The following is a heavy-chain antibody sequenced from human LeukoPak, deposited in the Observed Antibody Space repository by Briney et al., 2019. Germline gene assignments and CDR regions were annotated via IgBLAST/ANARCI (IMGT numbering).Heavy chain of an antibody. J-gene: IGHJ4*02. CDR3: AKGGYCSGGSCYSDYFDY. V-gene: IGHV3-23*01. CDR2: ISGSGGST. CDR1: GFTFSSYA. D-gene: IGHD2-15*01. Sequence: LPGGSLRLSCAASGFTFSSYAMSWVRQAPGKGLEWVSAISGSGGSTCYADSVKGRFTISRDNSKNTLYLQMNSLRAEDTAVYYCAKGGYCSGGSCYSDYFDYWGQGTLVTVSS.